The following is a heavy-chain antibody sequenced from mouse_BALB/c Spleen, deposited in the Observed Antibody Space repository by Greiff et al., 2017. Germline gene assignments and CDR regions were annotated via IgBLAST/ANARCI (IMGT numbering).Heavy chain of an antibody. CDR3: ARWQLGLYAMDY. CDR1: GFTFSSFG. D-gene: IGHD4-1*02. J-gene: IGHJ4*01. V-gene: IGHV5-17*02. Sequence: EVQRVESGGGLVQPGGSRKLSCAASGFTFSSFGMHWVRQAPEKGLEWVAYISSGSSTIYYADTVKGRFTISRDNPKNTLFLQMTSLRSEDTAMYYCARWQLGLYAMDYWGQGTSVTVSS. CDR2: ISSGSSTI.